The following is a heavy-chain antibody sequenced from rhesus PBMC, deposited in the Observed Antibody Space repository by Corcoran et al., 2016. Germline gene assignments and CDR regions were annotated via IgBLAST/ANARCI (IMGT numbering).Heavy chain of an antibody. CDR3: ASGVVYLDWLLSMSLDV. Sequence: QLQLQESGPGLVKPSETLSLTFAVSGGSIRSNWWRWIPQPPGKGRAWMGRSSGSGGSTSYNPSLKSRVTISTDTSKNQFSLKLSSVTAADTAVYYCASGVVYLDWLLSMSLDVWGRGVLVTVSS. CDR2: SSGSGGST. V-gene: IGHV4-173*01. CDR1: GGSIRSNW. J-gene: IGHJ5-2*02. D-gene: IGHD3-3*01.